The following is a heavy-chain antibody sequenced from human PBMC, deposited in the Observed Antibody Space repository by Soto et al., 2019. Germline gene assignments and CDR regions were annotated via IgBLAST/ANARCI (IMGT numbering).Heavy chain of an antibody. D-gene: IGHD1-1*01. J-gene: IGHJ4*02. V-gene: IGHV3-21*01. CDR1: GFTFSSYS. CDR3: ARDRKAGTTSFTGY. Sequence: GGSLRLSCAASGFTFSSYSMNWVRQAPGKGLEWVSSISSSSSYIYYADSVKGRFTISRDNAKNSLYLQMNSLRAEDTAVYYCARDRKAGTTSFTGYWGQGTLVTISS. CDR2: ISSSSSYI.